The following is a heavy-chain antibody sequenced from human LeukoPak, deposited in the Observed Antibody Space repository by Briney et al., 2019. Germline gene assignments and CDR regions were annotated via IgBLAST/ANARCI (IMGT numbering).Heavy chain of an antibody. CDR3: ARDWRHHFDY. J-gene: IGHJ4*02. V-gene: IGHV3-30-3*01. Sequence: PGGSLRLSCAASGFTFSSYAMHWVRQAPGKGLEWVAVISYDGSNKYYADSVKGRFTISRDNSKNTLYLQMNSLRAEDTAVYYCARDWRHHFDYWGQGTLVTVSS. CDR1: GFTFSSYA. D-gene: IGHD1-1*01. CDR2: ISYDGSNK.